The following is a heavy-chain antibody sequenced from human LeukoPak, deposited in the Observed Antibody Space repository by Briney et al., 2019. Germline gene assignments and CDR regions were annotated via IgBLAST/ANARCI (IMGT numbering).Heavy chain of an antibody. J-gene: IGHJ4*02. CDR3: ARAGGSRSSENDY. CDR1: GFTFSSYW. D-gene: IGHD6-6*01. V-gene: IGHV3-74*01. Sequence: PGGSLRLSCSASGFTFSSYWMHWVRQAPGKGLVWVSRINSDGSSTSYADSVKGRFTISRDNAKNTLCLQMNSLRAEDTAVYYCARAGGSRSSENDYWGQGTLVTVSS. CDR2: INSDGSST.